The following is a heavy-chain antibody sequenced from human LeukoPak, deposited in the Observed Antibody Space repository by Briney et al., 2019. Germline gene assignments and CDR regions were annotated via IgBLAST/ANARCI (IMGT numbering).Heavy chain of an antibody. CDR3: ARGPSYYDILTAFPVGPLGMPI. CDR1: GFTFSSYE. CDR2: ISSSGSTI. D-gene: IGHD3-9*01. V-gene: IGHV3-48*03. J-gene: IGHJ3*02. Sequence: PGGSLRLSCAASGFTFSSYEMNWVRQAPGKGLEWVSYISSSGSTIYYADSVKGRFTISRDSAKNSLYLQMNSLRAEDTAVYYCARGPSYYDILTAFPVGPLGMPIWGQGTMVTVSS.